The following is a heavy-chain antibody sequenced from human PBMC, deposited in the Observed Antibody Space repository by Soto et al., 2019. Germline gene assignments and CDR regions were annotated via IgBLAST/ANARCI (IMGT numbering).Heavy chain of an antibody. CDR3: ARERGYSGYDHWYYFDY. Sequence: GASVKASCKVSGATFTSYAIRWVRQAPGQGLEWMGGIIPIFGTAKYAQKFQGRVTITTDESTSTAYRELSSLRSEDTAVYYCARERGYSGYDHWYYFDYWGQGTLVTVSS. CDR1: GATFTSYA. D-gene: IGHD5-12*01. CDR2: IIPIFGTA. V-gene: IGHV1-69*05. J-gene: IGHJ4*02.